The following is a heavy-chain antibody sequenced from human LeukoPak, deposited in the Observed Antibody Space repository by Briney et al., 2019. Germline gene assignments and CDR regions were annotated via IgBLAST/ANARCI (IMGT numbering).Heavy chain of an antibody. D-gene: IGHD6-13*01. CDR2: IIPIFGTA. Sequence: ASVKVSCKASGGIFSSYAISWVRQAPGQGLEWMGGIIPIFGTANYAQKFQGRVTITTDESTSTAYMELSSLRSEDTAVYYCARESGAAAGHYYYYMDVWGKGTTVTVSS. CDR3: ARESGAAAGHYYYYMDV. J-gene: IGHJ6*03. V-gene: IGHV1-69*05. CDR1: GGIFSSYA.